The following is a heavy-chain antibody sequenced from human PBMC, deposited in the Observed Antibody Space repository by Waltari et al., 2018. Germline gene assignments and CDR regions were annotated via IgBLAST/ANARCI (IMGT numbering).Heavy chain of an antibody. J-gene: IGHJ4*02. Sequence: QLQLQESGPGLVKPSETLSLTCTVSGGSISSSSYYWGWIRQPPGKGLEWIGSIYYSGSTYYNPSLKSRVTISVDTSKNQFSLKLSSVTAADTAVYYCARGFGIAVAGFDYWGQGTLVTVSS. CDR3: ARGFGIAVAGFDY. CDR2: IYYSGST. V-gene: IGHV4-39*07. D-gene: IGHD6-19*01. CDR1: GGSISSSSYY.